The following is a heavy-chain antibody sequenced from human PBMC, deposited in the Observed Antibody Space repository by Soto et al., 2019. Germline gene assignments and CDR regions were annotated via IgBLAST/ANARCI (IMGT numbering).Heavy chain of an antibody. D-gene: IGHD6-13*01. CDR2: IYPGDSDT. CDR1: GYTFTDYW. J-gene: IGHJ6*02. Sequence: GESLKISCKGSGYTFTDYWIGWVRQLPGKGLEWMGIIYPGDSDTRYSPSFQGQVTITADKSTSTAYLQWNTLKASGTAMYYCARHISSLRYYCYAMDVWGQGTTVTVSS. V-gene: IGHV5-51*01. CDR3: ARHISSLRYYCYAMDV.